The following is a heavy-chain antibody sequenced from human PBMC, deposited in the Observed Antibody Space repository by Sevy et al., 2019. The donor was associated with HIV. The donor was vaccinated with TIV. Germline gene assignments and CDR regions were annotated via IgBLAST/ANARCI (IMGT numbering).Heavy chain of an antibody. J-gene: IGHJ5*02. CDR1: GFTFREYS. CDR2: ISGSSTTI. D-gene: IGHD6-13*01. V-gene: IGHV3-48*01. CDR3: ARSLAAAENWFDP. Sequence: GGSLRLSCVGSGFTFREYSMNWVRQAPGKGLEWVSYISGSSTTIEHADSVKGRFSISRDKADNSVFLQMNRLRVEETAVYYCARSLAAAENWFDPWGQGTLVTVSS.